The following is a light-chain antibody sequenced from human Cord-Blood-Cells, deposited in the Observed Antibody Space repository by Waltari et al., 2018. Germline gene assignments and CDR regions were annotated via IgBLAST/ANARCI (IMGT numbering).Light chain of an antibody. V-gene: IGKV1-39*01. CDR1: QSISSY. CDR3: QQSYSTPRT. Sequence: DIQMTQSPSSLSASVGDRVTITCRASQSISSYLNCYQQKPGKAPKLLSYAASSLQSGVPSRFSGSGSGTDFTLTSSSLQPEDFATYYCQQSYSTPRTFGQGTKVEIK. CDR2: AAS. J-gene: IGKJ1*01.